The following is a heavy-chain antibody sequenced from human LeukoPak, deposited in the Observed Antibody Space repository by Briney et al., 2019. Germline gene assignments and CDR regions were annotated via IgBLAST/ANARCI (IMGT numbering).Heavy chain of an antibody. CDR3: ARGPKPTTAKRRPYYYYYGMDV. J-gene: IGHJ6*02. D-gene: IGHD4-17*01. V-gene: IGHV4-30-4*01. CDR2: IYYSGST. CDR1: GGSISSGDYY. Sequence: SETLSLTCTVSGGSISSGDYYWSWIRQPPGKGLEWIGYIYYSGSTNYNPSLKSRVTISVDTSKNQFSLKLSSVTAADTAAYYCARGPKPTTAKRRPYYYYYGMDVWGQGTTVTVSS.